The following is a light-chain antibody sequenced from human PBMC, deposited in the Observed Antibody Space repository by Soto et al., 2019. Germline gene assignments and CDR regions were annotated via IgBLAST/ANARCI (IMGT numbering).Light chain of an antibody. V-gene: IGKV1-8*01. CDR1: QGIFSH. J-gene: IGKJ4*01. Sequence: IRMTQSPSSLSASTGYRVTITCRASQGIFSHLAWYQVKPGKDPRLLIYPASYLKSGVPSRFSGSGSGTDFTLTISSLESEDFAVYYCQQYFSYPLTFVGGTKVEIK. CDR3: QQYFSYPLT. CDR2: PAS.